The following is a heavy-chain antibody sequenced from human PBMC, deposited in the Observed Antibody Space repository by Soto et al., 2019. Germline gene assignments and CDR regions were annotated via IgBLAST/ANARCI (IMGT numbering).Heavy chain of an antibody. J-gene: IGHJ5*02. Sequence: SETLSLTCTVSGGSISSYYWSWIRQPPGKGLEWIGYIYYSGSTNYNPSLRSRVTISVDTSKNQFSLKLSSVTAADTAVYYCARGYYDSSGYYYANGFDPWGQGTLVTVSS. CDR1: GGSISSYY. CDR2: IYYSGST. V-gene: IGHV4-59*01. CDR3: ARGYYDSSGYYYANGFDP. D-gene: IGHD3-22*01.